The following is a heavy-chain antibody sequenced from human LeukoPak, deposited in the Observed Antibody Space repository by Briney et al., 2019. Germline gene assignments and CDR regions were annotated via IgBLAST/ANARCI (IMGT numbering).Heavy chain of an antibody. CDR3: VGNTYGWLES. J-gene: IGHJ4*02. Sequence: GGSLRLSCAASGFTFSDYTINWVRQAPGKGLEWVSSISSTSNYIYHADSLKGRVTISRDNAKNSLSLQMNSLRVEDTAVYYCVGNTYGWLESWGQGTLVTVSS. CDR2: ISSTSNYI. CDR1: GFTFSDYT. V-gene: IGHV3-21*01. D-gene: IGHD5-18*01.